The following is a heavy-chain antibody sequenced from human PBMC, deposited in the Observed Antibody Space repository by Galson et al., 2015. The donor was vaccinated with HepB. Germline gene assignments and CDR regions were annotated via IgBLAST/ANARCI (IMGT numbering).Heavy chain of an antibody. CDR3: ARTFATVTPDYFFDY. CDR2: ISRRNITT. Sequence: SLRLSCAASGFAFNDFYMSWIRQSPGKGLQWVSYISRRNITTDYAASVKGRFTISRDDSKNSVYLHLNSLTVDDTAMYYCARTFATVTPDYFFDYWGQGALVTVSS. CDR1: GFAFNDFY. V-gene: IGHV3-11*03. J-gene: IGHJ4*02. D-gene: IGHD4-17*01.